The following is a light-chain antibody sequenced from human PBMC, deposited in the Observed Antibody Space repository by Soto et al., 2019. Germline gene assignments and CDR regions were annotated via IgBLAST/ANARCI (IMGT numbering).Light chain of an antibody. CDR2: EVT. CDR1: SSDVGGYDY. Sequence: QFVLNQPPSASGSPGQSVTISCTGTSSDVGGYDYVSWYQQYPGKAPKLIIYEVTKRPSGVPDRFSGSKSGNTASLTVSGLQAEDEADYYCTSYAGSNKIFGGGTK. J-gene: IGLJ2*01. V-gene: IGLV2-8*01. CDR3: TSYAGSNKI.